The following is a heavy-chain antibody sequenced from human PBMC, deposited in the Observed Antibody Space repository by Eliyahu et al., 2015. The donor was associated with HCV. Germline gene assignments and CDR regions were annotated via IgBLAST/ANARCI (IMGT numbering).Heavy chain of an antibody. CDR3: AKAFESLGELERPFDY. V-gene: IGHV3-9*01. D-gene: IGHD1-1*01. CDR2: VTWNSGTI. Sequence: EVQLVASGGGLVQPGRSLRLSCAASGFTFEEYAMYWVRQAPGKGLGWVAGVTWNSGTIAFADFVQGRFTVSRDNAKNSLYLQMNSLTIEDTALYYCAKAFESLGELERPFDYWGLGTLVTVSS. J-gene: IGHJ4*02. CDR1: GFTFEEYA.